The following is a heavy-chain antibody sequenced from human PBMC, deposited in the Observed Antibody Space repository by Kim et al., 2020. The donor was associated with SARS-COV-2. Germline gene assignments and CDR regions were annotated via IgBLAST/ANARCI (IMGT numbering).Heavy chain of an antibody. D-gene: IGHD2-21*02. CDR1: GFTFSTHP. J-gene: IGHJ4*02. CDR2: ITGSGRTT. CDR3: AKEPLFCGSDCYSLFDF. V-gene: IGHV3-23*01. Sequence: GSLRLSCAGSGFTFSTHPMGWVRQAPGKGLEWVSTITGSGRTTLYPDSVKGRFTISRDNARNTVFLQMNSLRVEDTAVYYCAKEPLFCGSDCYSLFDFLGQGTLVTVSS.